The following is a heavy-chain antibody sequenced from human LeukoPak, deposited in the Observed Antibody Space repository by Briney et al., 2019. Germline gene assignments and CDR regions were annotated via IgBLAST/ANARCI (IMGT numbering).Heavy chain of an antibody. CDR2: IYYSGST. J-gene: IGHJ4*02. Sequence: SETLSLTCTVSGGSISSGGYYWSWIRQHPEKGLEWIGYIYYSGSTYCNPSLKSRVTISVDTSKNQFSLKLSSVTAADTAVYYCARVGYYDFWSGYYPYYFDYWGQGTLVTVSS. CDR3: ARVGYYDFWSGYYPYYFDY. CDR1: GGSISSGGYY. V-gene: IGHV4-31*03. D-gene: IGHD3-3*01.